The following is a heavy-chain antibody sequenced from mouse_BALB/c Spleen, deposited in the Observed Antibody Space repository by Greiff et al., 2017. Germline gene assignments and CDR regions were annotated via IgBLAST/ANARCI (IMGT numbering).Heavy chain of an antibody. CDR3: ARDAPYYYGSSYDYAMDY. V-gene: IGHV2-6-7*01. J-gene: IGHJ4*01. CDR2: IWGDGST. D-gene: IGHD1-1*01. Sequence: VQLQQSGPGLVAPSQSLSITCTVSGFSLTGYGVNWVRQPPGKGLEWLGMIWGDGSTDYNSALKSRLSISKDNSKSQVFLKMNSLQTDDTARYYCARDAPYYYGSSYDYAMDYWGQGTSVTVSS. CDR1: GFSLTGYG.